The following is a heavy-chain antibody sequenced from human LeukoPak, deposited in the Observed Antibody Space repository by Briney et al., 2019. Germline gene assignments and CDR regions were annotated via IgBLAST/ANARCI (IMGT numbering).Heavy chain of an antibody. CDR1: GFTFSSYG. CDR2: ISGSGGST. V-gene: IGHV3-23*01. Sequence: GGSLRLSCAASGFTFSSYGMSWVRQAPGKGLGWVPAISGSGGSTYYADSVKGRFTISRDNSKNTLYLQMNSLRAEDTAVYYCAKGGYSYGLYLDYWGQGTLVTVSS. D-gene: IGHD5-18*01. J-gene: IGHJ4*02. CDR3: AKGGYSYGLYLDY.